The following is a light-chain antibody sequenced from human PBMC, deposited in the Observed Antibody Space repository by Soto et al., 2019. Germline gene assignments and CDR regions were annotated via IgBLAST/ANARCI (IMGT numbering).Light chain of an antibody. J-gene: IGLJ3*02. CDR3: SSFASSNTWV. Sequence: QSALTQPPSASGSPGQSVTISCTGTSSDVCAYNYVSWYQQHAGKAPKLVIYEVTKRPSGVPDRFAGSKSAHTASLTVSGLQAEDEADYYCSSFASSNTWVFGGGTKLTVL. V-gene: IGLV2-8*01. CDR2: EVT. CDR1: SSDVCAYNY.